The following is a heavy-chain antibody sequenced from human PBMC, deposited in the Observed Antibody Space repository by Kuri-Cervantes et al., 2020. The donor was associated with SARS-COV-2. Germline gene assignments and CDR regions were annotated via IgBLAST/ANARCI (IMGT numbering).Heavy chain of an antibody. CDR1: NGSIKDTTYY. CDR3: ARDVLHLDY. CDR2: IYYSGST. J-gene: IGHJ4*02. D-gene: IGHD2-8*01. V-gene: IGHV4-39*02. Sequence: SETLSLTCSVSNGSIKDTTYYWGWIRQSPGNGLEWIGSIYYSGSTYYNPSLKSRITLSVDTSKNQFSLKLSSVTAADTAVYYCARDVLHLDYWGQGTLVTFSS.